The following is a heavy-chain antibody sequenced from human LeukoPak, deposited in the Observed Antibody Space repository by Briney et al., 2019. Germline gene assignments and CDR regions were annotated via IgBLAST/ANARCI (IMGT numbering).Heavy chain of an antibody. CDR3: ATGTGYCSSTSCYYYYYYMDV. V-gene: IGHV3-23*01. Sequence: GGSLRLSCAASEFTFSNYAMSWVRQAPGKGLEWVSGSTGTGYSTYYADSVKGRFTISRDNSKNTLYLQMNSLRAEDTAVYYCATGTGYCSSTSCYYYYYYMDVWGKGTTVTVSS. CDR2: STGTGYST. J-gene: IGHJ6*03. CDR1: EFTFSNYA. D-gene: IGHD2-2*01.